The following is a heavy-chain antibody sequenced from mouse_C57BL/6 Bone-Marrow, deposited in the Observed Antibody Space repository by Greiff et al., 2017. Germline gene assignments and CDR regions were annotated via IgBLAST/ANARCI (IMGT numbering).Heavy chain of an antibody. CDR3: AYYGSSCGYWYFDV. CDR1: GFTFSDYG. Sequence: EVQVVESGGGLVKPGGSLKLSCAASGFTFSDYGMNWVRQAPEKGLEWVAYISSGSSTIYYADTVKGRFTISRDNAKNTLFLQMTSLRSEDTAMYYCAYYGSSCGYWYFDVWGTGTTVTVSS. D-gene: IGHD1-1*01. V-gene: IGHV5-17*01. CDR2: ISSGSSTI. J-gene: IGHJ1*03.